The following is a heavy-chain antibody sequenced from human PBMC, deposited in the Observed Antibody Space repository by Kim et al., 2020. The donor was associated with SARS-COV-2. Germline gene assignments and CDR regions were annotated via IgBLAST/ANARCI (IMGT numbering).Heavy chain of an antibody. J-gene: IGHJ6*02. D-gene: IGHD3-22*01. Sequence: SETLSLTCTVSGDSISSYYWSWIRQPPGKGLEWIGYVYYSGSTNYNPSLKSRVSISVDTSKNQFSLKLSSVTAADTAVYYCARDLGDSSGYSMDYYYGMDVWGQGTTVTVSS. CDR3: ARDLGDSSGYSMDYYYGMDV. CDR2: VYYSGST. CDR1: GDSISSYY. V-gene: IGHV4-59*01.